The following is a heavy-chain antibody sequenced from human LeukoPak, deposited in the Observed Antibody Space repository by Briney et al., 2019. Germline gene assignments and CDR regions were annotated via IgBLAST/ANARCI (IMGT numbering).Heavy chain of an antibody. CDR2: IYYSGST. CDR1: GGSISSSSYY. Sequence: PSETLSLTCTVSGGSISSSSYYWGWIRQPPGKGLEWIGSIYYSGSTYYNPSLKSRVTISVDTSKNQFSLKLSSVTAADTAVYYCARSLRYWSGDAFDIWGQGTMVTVSS. V-gene: IGHV4-39*07. D-gene: IGHD3-3*01. CDR3: ARSLRYWSGDAFDI. J-gene: IGHJ3*02.